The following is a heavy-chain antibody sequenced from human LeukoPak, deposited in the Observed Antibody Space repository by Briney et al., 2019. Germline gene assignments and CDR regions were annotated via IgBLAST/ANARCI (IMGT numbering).Heavy chain of an antibody. V-gene: IGHV3-74*01. J-gene: IGHJ4*02. CDR1: GFTFSSYW. CDR3: ARPLSGYSSSLGY. Sequence: GGSLRLSCAASGFTFSSYWMHWVRQAPGKGLVWVSRINIDGSSTNYADSVRGLFTISRDNAKNTLYLQMNGLRAEDTAVYYCARPLSGYSSSLGYWGQGTLVTVSS. D-gene: IGHD6-6*01. CDR2: INIDGSST.